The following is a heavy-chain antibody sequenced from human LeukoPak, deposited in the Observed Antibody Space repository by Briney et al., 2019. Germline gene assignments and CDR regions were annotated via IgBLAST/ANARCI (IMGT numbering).Heavy chain of an antibody. CDR3: TTGGHYYGS. CDR1: GLTVNDAW. V-gene: IGHV3-15*04. CDR2: FERKADGGTV. J-gene: IGHJ5*02. D-gene: IGHD3-10*01. Sequence: GGSLRLSCAASGLTVNDAWMSWVRQAPGKGLEWVGRFERKADGGTVDYDAPVKGRFTISGDDSKNTLFLQMNSLEIDDRAVYYCTTGGHYYGSWGQGTLVTVSS.